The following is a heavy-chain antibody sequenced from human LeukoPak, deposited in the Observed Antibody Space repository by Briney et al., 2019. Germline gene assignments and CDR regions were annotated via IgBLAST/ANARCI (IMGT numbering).Heavy chain of an antibody. Sequence: SETLSLTCTVSGGSFHNYYWSWIRQPPGKGLEWIGYIYYNGNTKYNPSLKGRVTISLNTSNNQFSLMLNSVTAADTAVYYCARRLNGYNVGGRDYFGMDVWGQGTTVTVS. CDR1: GGSFHNYY. V-gene: IGHV4-59*08. CDR2: IYYNGNT. J-gene: IGHJ6*02. D-gene: IGHD5-24*01. CDR3: ARRLNGYNVGGRDYFGMDV.